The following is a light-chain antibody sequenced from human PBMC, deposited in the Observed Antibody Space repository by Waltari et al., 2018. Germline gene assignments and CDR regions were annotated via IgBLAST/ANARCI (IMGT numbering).Light chain of an antibody. CDR2: EVS. J-gene: IGLJ2*01. Sequence: QSALTQPASVSGSPGQSIAISCAGTSSDVGGYNYVSWYQQHPDKAPRLVIYEVSHRPPGVSSRFSGSKSGNTASLTISGLRAEDEADYYCSSYTSSSTLVFGGGTKVTVL. CDR1: SSDVGGYNY. CDR3: SSYTSSSTLV. V-gene: IGLV2-14*01.